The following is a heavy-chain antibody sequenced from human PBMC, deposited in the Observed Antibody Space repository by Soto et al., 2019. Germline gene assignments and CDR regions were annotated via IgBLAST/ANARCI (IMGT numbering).Heavy chain of an antibody. Sequence: HPGGSLRLSCAASGFTFSSYDMHWVRQATGKGLEWVSAIGTAGDPYYPGSVKGRFTISRENAKNSLYLQMNSLRAGDTAVYYCARGNFCSGGSCYPGDAFDIWGQGTMVTVSS. J-gene: IGHJ3*02. D-gene: IGHD2-15*01. CDR3: ARGNFCSGGSCYPGDAFDI. V-gene: IGHV3-13*05. CDR1: GFTFSSYD. CDR2: IGTAGDP.